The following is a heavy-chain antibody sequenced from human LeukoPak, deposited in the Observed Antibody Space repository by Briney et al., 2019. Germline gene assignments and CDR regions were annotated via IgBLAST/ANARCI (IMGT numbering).Heavy chain of an antibody. CDR3: ARSHQLSY. CDR1: GFTFSDYY. CDR2: ISSTSTYT. J-gene: IGHJ1*01. Sequence: PGGSLRLSCAASGFTFSDYYMSWIRQAPGKGLEWVSYISSTSTYTNYADPVKGRFTISRDNAENSLYLQMNSLRAEDTAVYYCARSHQLSYWGHGTPVTVSS. V-gene: IGHV3-11*03. D-gene: IGHD1-1*01.